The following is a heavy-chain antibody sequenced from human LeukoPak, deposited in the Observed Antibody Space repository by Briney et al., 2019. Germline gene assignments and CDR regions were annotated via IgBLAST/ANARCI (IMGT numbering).Heavy chain of an antibody. CDR2: ISTTSYYI. V-gene: IGHV3-21*06. J-gene: IGHJ4*02. CDR3: ARGGVSGRYDY. CDR1: GFTFSDYA. D-gene: IGHD3-10*01. Sequence: GGSLRLSCAASGFTFSDYAMHWVRQAPGKGLEWVSSISTTSYYIYYADSVKGRFTISRDNAKNSLYLQMNSLRAEDTAVYYCARGGVSGRYDYWGQGTLVTVSS.